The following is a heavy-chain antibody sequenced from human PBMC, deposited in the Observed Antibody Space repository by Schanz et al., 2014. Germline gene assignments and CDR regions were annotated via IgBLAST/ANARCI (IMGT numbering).Heavy chain of an antibody. V-gene: IGHV3-23*01. J-gene: IGHJ4*02. CDR1: GFTFSIYA. CDR2: ISGSGGST. D-gene: IGHD6-13*01. Sequence: EVQLLESGGGLVQPGGSLRLSCAASGFTFSIYAMHWVRQAPGKGLEYVSAISGSGGSTYYADSVKGRFTISSDNSKSTLYLQMSSLRAEDTAVYYCAKSQGSSFDSWGQGTLVTVAS. CDR3: AKSQGSSFDS.